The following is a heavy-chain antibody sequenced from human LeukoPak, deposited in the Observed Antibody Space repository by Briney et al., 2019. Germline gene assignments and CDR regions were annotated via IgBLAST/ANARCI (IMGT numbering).Heavy chain of an antibody. Sequence: GGSLRLSCAASRFTFSSYAMTWVRQAPGKGLEWVSAVSGSGGSTYYADSVKGRFTISRDNSKNTLYLQMNSLRAEDTAVYYCAKEFRTTVAYYFDYWGQGTLVTVSS. CDR2: VSGSGGST. V-gene: IGHV3-23*01. D-gene: IGHD4-23*01. CDR1: RFTFSSYA. CDR3: AKEFRTTVAYYFDY. J-gene: IGHJ4*02.